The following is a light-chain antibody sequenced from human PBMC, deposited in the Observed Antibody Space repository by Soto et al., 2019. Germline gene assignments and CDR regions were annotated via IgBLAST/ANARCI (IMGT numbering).Light chain of an antibody. CDR3: QQYGTSAT. Sequence: EIVLTQSPGTLSLFPGERATLSCRASQSLITRYLAWYQQKPGQAPRLLIYGASSRATGIPDRFSGSGSGTDFTLTISRLEPEAFAVYSCQQYGTSATFGQGTRLEIK. J-gene: IGKJ5*01. CDR2: GAS. V-gene: IGKV3-20*01. CDR1: QSLITRY.